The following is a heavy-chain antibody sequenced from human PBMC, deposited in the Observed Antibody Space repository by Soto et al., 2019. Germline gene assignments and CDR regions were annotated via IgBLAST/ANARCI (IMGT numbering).Heavy chain of an antibody. D-gene: IGHD2-21*02. CDR1: GITFINAW. J-gene: IGHJ4*02. Sequence: GGSLRLSCAASGITFINAWMSWVRQAPGKGLEWVGRIKSKTDGGTADYAAPVKGRFTISRDDSKNTLYLQMNSLKTEDTAVYCFPTDPSGDWRHYCRQRSMVAVSS. CDR3: PTDPSGDWRHY. V-gene: IGHV3-15*01. CDR2: IKSKTDGGTA.